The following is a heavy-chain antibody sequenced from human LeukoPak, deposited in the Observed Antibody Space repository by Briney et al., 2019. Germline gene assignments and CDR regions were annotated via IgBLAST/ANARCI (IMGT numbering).Heavy chain of an antibody. D-gene: IGHD6-19*01. V-gene: IGHV3-66*01. CDR3: ARTFIAVAGKRFDP. Sequence: PGGSLRLSCAASGFTVSSNYMSWVRQAPGKGLEWVSVIYSGGSTYFADSVKGRFTISRDNPKNTLYLQMNSLRAEDTAVYYCARTFIAVAGKRFDPWGQGTLVTVSS. J-gene: IGHJ5*02. CDR2: IYSGGST. CDR1: GFTVSSNY.